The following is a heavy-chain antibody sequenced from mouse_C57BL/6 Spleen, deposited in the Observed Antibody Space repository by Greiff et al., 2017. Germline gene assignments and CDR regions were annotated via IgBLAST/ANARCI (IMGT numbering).Heavy chain of an antibody. D-gene: IGHD1-1*01. CDR3: ARTYYRSRTGLAY. V-gene: IGHV1-80*01. J-gene: IGHJ3*01. CDR2: IYPGDGGT. Sequence: VQLQQSGAELVKPGASVKISCKASGYAFSDYWMNWVKQRPGKGLEWIGQIYPGDGGTSYNGKFKGKATLTADKSSSTAYMQLSSLPSEDSAVYFCARTYYRSRTGLAYWGQGTLVTVSA. CDR1: GYAFSDYW.